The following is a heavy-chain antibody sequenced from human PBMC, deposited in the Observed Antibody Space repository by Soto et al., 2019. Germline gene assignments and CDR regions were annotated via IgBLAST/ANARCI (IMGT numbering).Heavy chain of an antibody. Sequence: GGSLRLSCAASGFTFSSYGMHWVRQAPGKGLEWVAVIWYDGSNKYYADSVKGRFTISRDNSKNTLYLQMNSLRAEDTAVYYCARGRYCSGGSCYSPAFDIWGQGTMVTVSS. D-gene: IGHD2-15*01. V-gene: IGHV3-33*01. J-gene: IGHJ3*02. CDR2: IWYDGSNK. CDR1: GFTFSSYG. CDR3: ARGRYCSGGSCYSPAFDI.